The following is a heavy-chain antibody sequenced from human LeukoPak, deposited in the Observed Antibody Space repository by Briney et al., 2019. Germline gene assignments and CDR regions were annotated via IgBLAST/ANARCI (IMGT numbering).Heavy chain of an antibody. J-gene: IGHJ4*02. CDR2: ISAYNGNT. V-gene: IGHV1-18*01. Sequence: GASVKVSCKASGYTFTSYGISWVRQAPGQGLEWMGWISAYNGNTNYAQKLQGRVTMTTDTSTSTAYMELRSLRSDDTAVYYCARDPPITSLTPFDYWGQGTLVTVSS. CDR3: ARDPPITSLTPFDY. CDR1: GYTFTSYG. D-gene: IGHD3-10*01.